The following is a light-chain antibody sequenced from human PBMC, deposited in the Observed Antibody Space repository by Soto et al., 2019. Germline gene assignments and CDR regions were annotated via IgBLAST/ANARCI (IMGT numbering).Light chain of an antibody. CDR1: QSISSY. CDR2: AAS. Sequence: AIRMTQSPSSLSASTGDRVTITCRASQSISSYLAWYQQKPGKAPKLLIYAASTLQSGVPSRFSGSGSGTDFTLTISCLQSEDFATYYCQQYYSYPRTCGQGTKGDIK. J-gene: IGKJ1*01. CDR3: QQYYSYPRT. V-gene: IGKV1-8*01.